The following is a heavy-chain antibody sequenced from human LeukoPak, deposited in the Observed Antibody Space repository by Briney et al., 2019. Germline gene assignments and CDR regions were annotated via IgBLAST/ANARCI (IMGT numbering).Heavy chain of an antibody. J-gene: IGHJ4*02. CDR2: IYSGGTT. Sequence: GGSLRLSCAASGFIVSSNYMSWVRQAPGKGLEWVSVIYSGGTTYYADSVKGRFTISRDNSKNTLYLQMNSLRVEDTAVYYCARERDSGSYYDYWGQGTLVTVSS. V-gene: IGHV3-53*01. CDR3: ARERDSGSYYDY. D-gene: IGHD1-26*01. CDR1: GFIVSSNY.